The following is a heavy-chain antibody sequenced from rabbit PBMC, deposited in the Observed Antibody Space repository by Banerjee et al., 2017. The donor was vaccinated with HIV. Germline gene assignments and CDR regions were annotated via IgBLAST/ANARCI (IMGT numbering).Heavy chain of an antibody. CDR1: GFSFNDNYW. CDR2: IDPVFGST. CDR3: ARGRYDDYGRYYFNL. J-gene: IGHJ4*01. D-gene: IGHD2-1*01. V-gene: IGHV1S40*01. Sequence: QSLEESGGDLVKPGGSLTLTCTASGFSFNDNYWICWVRQAPGKGLEWIGYIDPVFGSTYYASWVNGRFTISSHNAQNTLYLQLNSLTAADTATYFCARGRYDDYGRYYFNLWGPGTLVTVS.